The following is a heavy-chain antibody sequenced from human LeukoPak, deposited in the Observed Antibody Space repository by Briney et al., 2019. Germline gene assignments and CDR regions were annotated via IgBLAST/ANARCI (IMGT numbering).Heavy chain of an antibody. V-gene: IGHV1-2*02. J-gene: IGHJ3*02. Sequence: ASVKVSCKASGYTFTGYYMHWVRQAPGQGLEWMGWINPNSGGTNYAQKFQGRVTMTRDTSISTAYMELSRLRSGDTAVYYCARGKGYLDAFDIWGQGTMVTVSS. CDR1: GYTFTGYY. CDR3: ARGKGYLDAFDI. CDR2: INPNSGGT. D-gene: IGHD5-18*01.